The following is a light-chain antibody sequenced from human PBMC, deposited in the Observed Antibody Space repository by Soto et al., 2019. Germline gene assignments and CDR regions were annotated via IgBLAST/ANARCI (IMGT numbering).Light chain of an antibody. V-gene: IGKV3-20*01. CDR3: HQYGRSAICT. Sequence: EIVLTQSPGTLSLSPGDRATLSCRASQSVGSRYLAWYQQRPGQAPRLLIYGASYRAAGIPDRFSGSGSGTDFTLSINRREPEDFAVYYCHQYGRSAICTSGPGTTVDV. CDR1: QSVGSRY. CDR2: GAS. J-gene: IGKJ3*01.